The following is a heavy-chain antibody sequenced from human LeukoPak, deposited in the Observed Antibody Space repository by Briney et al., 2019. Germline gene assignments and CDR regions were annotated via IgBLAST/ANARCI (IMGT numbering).Heavy chain of an antibody. CDR3: ATDRDRSPFDY. Sequence: ASVKVSCKASRDSFSDYYIHWVRQAPGQGLEWMGGFDPEDGETIYAQKFQGRVTMTEDTSTDTAYMELSSLRSEDTAVYYCATDRDRSPFDYWGQGTLVTVSS. V-gene: IGHV1-24*01. CDR2: FDPEDGET. D-gene: IGHD1-14*01. J-gene: IGHJ4*02. CDR1: RDSFSDYY.